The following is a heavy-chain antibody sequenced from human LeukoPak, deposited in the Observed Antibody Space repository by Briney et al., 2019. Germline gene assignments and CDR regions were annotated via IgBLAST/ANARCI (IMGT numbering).Heavy chain of an antibody. Sequence: ETLSLTCTVSGDSISSSSYYWGWIRQPPGKGLEWVSLIYSGGGTYYADSVKGRFTISRDNSKDTLYLQMNSLRADDTAVYYCAKCRDGYNRPIDYWGQGTLVTVSS. J-gene: IGHJ4*02. CDR1: GDSISSSSYY. V-gene: IGHV3-53*01. CDR3: AKCRDGYNRPIDY. D-gene: IGHD5-24*01. CDR2: IYSGGGT.